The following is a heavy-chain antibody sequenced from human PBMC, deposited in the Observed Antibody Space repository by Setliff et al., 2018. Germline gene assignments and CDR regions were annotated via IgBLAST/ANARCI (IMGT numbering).Heavy chain of an antibody. CDR1: GFTFSSYS. Sequence: GGSLRLSCAASGFTFSSYSMNWVRQAPGKGLEWVSSISSSSSYIYYADSVKGRFTISRDNAKNSLYLQMNSLRAEDTAVYYCARIDIVLMVYADWGQGTMVTVSS. D-gene: IGHD2-8*01. CDR3: ARIDIVLMVYAD. CDR2: ISSSSSYI. V-gene: IGHV3-21*01. J-gene: IGHJ3*01.